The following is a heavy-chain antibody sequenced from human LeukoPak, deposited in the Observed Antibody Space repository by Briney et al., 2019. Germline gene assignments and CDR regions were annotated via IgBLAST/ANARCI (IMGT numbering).Heavy chain of an antibody. J-gene: IGHJ4*02. V-gene: IGHV3-48*01. D-gene: IGHD6-19*01. CDR3: AKGPPYSSGWYYFDY. CDR1: GFFFSTYS. Sequence: GGSLRLSCAASGFFFSTYSMNWVRQAPGKGLEWVSYISSTSSTIYHADSVKGRFTISRDNSKNTLYLQMNSLRAEDTAVYYCAKGPPYSSGWYYFDYWGQGTLVTVSS. CDR2: ISSTSSTI.